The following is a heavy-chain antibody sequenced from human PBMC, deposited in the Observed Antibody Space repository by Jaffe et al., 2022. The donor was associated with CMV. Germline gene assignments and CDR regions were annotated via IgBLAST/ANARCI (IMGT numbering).Heavy chain of an antibody. CDR1: GFTFGDYA. V-gene: IGHV3-49*04. Sequence: EVQLVESGGGLVQPGRSLRLSCTASGFTFGDYAMSWVRQAPGKGLEWVGFIRSKAYGGTTEYAASVKGRFTISRDDSKSIAYLQMNSLKTEDTAVYYCTRSYDSSGYAIDYWGQGTLVTVSS. J-gene: IGHJ4*02. CDR3: TRSYDSSGYAIDY. D-gene: IGHD3-22*01. CDR2: IRSKAYGGTT.